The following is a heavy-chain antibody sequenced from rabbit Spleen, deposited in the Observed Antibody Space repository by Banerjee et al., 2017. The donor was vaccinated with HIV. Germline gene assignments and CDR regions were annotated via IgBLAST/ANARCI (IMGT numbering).Heavy chain of an antibody. J-gene: IGHJ6*01. CDR1: GVSFSYSSY. CDR3: ARDTSSSFSSYGMDL. V-gene: IGHV1S40*01. D-gene: IGHD1-1*01. Sequence: QSLEESGGDLVKPGASLTLTCTASGVSFSYSSYMCWVRQAPGKGLEWIACIDAGSSGFTYFATWAKGRFTISKTSSTTVTLRMTRLTAADTATYFCARDTSSSFSSYGMDLWGPGTLVTVS. CDR2: IDAGSSGFT.